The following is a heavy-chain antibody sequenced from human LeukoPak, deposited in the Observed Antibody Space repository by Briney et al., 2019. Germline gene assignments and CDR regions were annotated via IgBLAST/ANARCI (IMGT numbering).Heavy chain of an antibody. D-gene: IGHD7-27*01. CDR3: ARHGGWGNNWFDP. CDR1: GGSISGYY. V-gene: IGHV4-4*09. CDR2: IFTSGTT. Sequence: SETLSLTCTVSGGSISGYYWSWIRQPPGKGLEWIGYIFTSGTTNYDPSVRGRLTMSVDTSKNQFSLNLSSVTAADTAVYYCARHGGWGNNWFDPWGQGTLVTVSS. J-gene: IGHJ5*02.